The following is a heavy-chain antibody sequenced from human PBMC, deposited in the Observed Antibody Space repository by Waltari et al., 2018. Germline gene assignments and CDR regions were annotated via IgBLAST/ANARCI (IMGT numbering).Heavy chain of an antibody. CDR3: ATERARHYDFWSGYDANWRYYYMDV. D-gene: IGHD3-3*01. V-gene: IGHV1-69-2*01. J-gene: IGHJ6*03. Sequence: EVQLVQSGAEVKKPGATVKISCKASGYTFTDYYMHWVQQAPGKGLEWMGRVDTEDGETIYSEKFQGRVTITADTSTDTAYMELSSLRSEDTAVYYCATERARHYDFWSGYDANWRYYYMDVWGKGTTVTVSS. CDR1: GYTFTDYY. CDR2: VDTEDGET.